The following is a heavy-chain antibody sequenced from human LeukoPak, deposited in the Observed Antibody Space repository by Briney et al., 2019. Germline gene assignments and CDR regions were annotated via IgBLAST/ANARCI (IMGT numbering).Heavy chain of an antibody. CDR3: AKDVEGISSSRLRFDP. Sequence: GGSLRLSCAASGFTFSSYAMSWVRQAPGKGLEWVSAISGSGGSTYYADSVKGRFTISRDNSKNTLYLQMNSLRAEDTAVYYCAKDVEGISSSRLRFDPRGQGTLVTVSS. J-gene: IGHJ5*02. CDR1: GFTFSSYA. CDR2: ISGSGGST. V-gene: IGHV3-23*01. D-gene: IGHD6-13*01.